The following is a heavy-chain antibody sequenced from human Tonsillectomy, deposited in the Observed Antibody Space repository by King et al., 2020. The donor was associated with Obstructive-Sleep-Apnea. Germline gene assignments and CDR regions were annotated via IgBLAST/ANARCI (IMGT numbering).Heavy chain of an antibody. V-gene: IGHV1-2*02. CDR3: ARGNWLYFDY. J-gene: IGHJ4*02. Sequence: QLVQSGAELKKPGASVRVSCRASGYAFTRYFIHWFRQAPGQGLEWMGWVNPNSGDTNYAQRFQARVSMSRDTSFNTSSMELSRLTSDDTAVFYCARGNWLYFDYWGQGTLVPVSP. D-gene: IGHD1-1*01. CDR2: VNPNSGDT. CDR1: GYAFTRYF.